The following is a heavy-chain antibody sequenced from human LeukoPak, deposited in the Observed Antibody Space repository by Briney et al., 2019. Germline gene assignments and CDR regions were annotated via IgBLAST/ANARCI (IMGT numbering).Heavy chain of an antibody. V-gene: IGHV1-69*04. CDR3: ARELERLGWFDP. D-gene: IGHD1-1*01. Sequence: AASVKVSCKASGGTFSSYTISWVRQAPGQGLEWMGRIIPILGIANYAQKFQGRVTITADKSTSTAYMELSSLRSEDTAVYCCARELERLGWFDPWGQGTLVTVSS. CDR2: IIPILGIA. J-gene: IGHJ5*02. CDR1: GGTFSSYT.